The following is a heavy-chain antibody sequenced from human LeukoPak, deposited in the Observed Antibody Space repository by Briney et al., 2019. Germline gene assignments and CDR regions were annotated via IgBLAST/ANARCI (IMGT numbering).Heavy chain of an antibody. CDR2: ITGSGGDT. D-gene: IGHD3-3*01. CDR1: GFTFNSYA. Sequence: GGSLRLSSAASGFTFNSYAISWVRQAPGKGLEWVSTITGSGGDTYHAESVKGRLTISRDNSQDTLYLQMNSLTVEDMAVYYCAKGNRDSRPYYFDFWGQGTLVTVSS. CDR3: AKGNRDSRPYYFDF. V-gene: IGHV3-23*01. J-gene: IGHJ4*02.